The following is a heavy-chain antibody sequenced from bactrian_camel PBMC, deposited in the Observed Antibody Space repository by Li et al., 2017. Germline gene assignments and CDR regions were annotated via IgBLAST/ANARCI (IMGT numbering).Heavy chain of an antibody. Sequence: HVQLVESGGGSVEAGGSLRLSCAPSKYPFLIYCMAWFRQPPGKEREGVAAIYTSDDSDGKTYYTDSVKGRFTISKDNAKNTLYLQMNNLKPEDTAMYYCAADLFRVTACGAGYVPDFPYRGRGTQVTVS. CDR2: IYTSDDSDGKT. CDR3: AADLFRVTACGAGYVPDFPY. J-gene: IGHJ6*01. CDR1: KYPFLIYC. D-gene: IGHD5*01. V-gene: IGHV3S1*01.